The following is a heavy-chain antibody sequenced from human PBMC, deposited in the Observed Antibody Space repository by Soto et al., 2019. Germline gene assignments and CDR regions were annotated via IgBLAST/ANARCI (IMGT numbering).Heavy chain of an antibody. J-gene: IGHJ6*02. CDR2: IYYSGST. CDR1: GGSISSGDYY. CDR3: ARDRLGYCSGGSCFGGMDV. Sequence: SSETLSLTCTVSGGSISSGDYYWSWIRQPPGKGLEWIGYIYYSGSTYYNPSLKSRVTISVDTSKNQFSLKLSSVTAADTAVYYCARDRLGYCSGGSCFGGMDVWGQGTTVTVSS. D-gene: IGHD2-15*01. V-gene: IGHV4-30-4*01.